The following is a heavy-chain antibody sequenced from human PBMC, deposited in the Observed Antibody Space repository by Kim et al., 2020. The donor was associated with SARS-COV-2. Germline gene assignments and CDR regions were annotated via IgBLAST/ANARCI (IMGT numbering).Heavy chain of an antibody. CDR1: GFNFSNYV. J-gene: IGHJ6*02. Sequence: GGSLRLSCAASGFNFSNYVMSWVHQGPGKGLEWVSSISSKSSSYIFDADSVKGRFTISRDNAKNSLYLQMNSLRVEDTAVYYCVRGETAAPLVMDVWGQGTTVTVS. V-gene: IGHV3-21*01. CDR3: VRGETAAPLVMDV. CDR2: ISSKSSSYI. D-gene: IGHD1-1*01.